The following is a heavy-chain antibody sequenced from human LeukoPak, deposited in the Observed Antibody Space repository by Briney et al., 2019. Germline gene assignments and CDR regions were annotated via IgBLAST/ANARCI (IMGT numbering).Heavy chain of an antibody. Sequence: GGSLRLSCAASGFTFSNYWMHWVRQAPGKGLVWVSRIKTDGSSPSYVDSVKGRFTISRDNAKNTLYLQMNSLRAEDTAVYYCARGSSVRGRTYNSSSGYWGQGTLVTVSS. J-gene: IGHJ4*02. CDR3: ARGSSVRGRTYNSSSGY. V-gene: IGHV3-74*01. CDR2: IKTDGSSP. CDR1: GFTFSNYW. D-gene: IGHD6-6*01.